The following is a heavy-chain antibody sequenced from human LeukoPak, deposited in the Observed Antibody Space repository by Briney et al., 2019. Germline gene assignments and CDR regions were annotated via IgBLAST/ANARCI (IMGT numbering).Heavy chain of an antibody. V-gene: IGHV5-51*01. J-gene: IGHJ3*02. CDR2: IYPGDSDT. D-gene: IGHD5-18*01. Sequence: GGSLQISCKGSGYTFTYWIGWVRQMPGKGLEWMGIIYPGDSDTRYSPSFQGQVTISADKSISTAYLQWSSLKASDTAMYYCARRGYSYGYVIDAFDIWGQGTMVTVSS. CDR1: GYTFTYW. CDR3: ARRGYSYGYVIDAFDI.